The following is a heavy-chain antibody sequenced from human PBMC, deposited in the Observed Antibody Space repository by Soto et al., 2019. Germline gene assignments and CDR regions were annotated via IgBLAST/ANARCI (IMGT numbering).Heavy chain of an antibody. CDR2: INHSGST. CDR3: ARGRGAYYDFWSGYYTRWFDP. Sequence: NPSETLSLTCAVYGGSFSGYYWSWIRQPPGKGLEWIGEINHSGSTNYNPSLKSRVTISVDTSKNQFSLKLSSVTAADTAVYYCARGRGAYYDFWSGYYTRWFDPWGQGTLVTVSS. CDR1: GGSFSGYY. D-gene: IGHD3-3*01. V-gene: IGHV4-34*01. J-gene: IGHJ5*02.